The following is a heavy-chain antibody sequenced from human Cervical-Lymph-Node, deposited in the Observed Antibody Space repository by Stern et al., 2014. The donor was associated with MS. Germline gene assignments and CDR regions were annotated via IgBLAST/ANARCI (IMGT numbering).Heavy chain of an antibody. CDR3: ARESAASTYAMDV. CDR2: IGDTRNTI. Sequence: EAHLVGSGGGLLQPGGSLRLSCASSGFTFRSYSMNWVRQAPGKGLGWGSYIGDTRNTIYYAGSVRGRFTNSRDNAKNSLFLQMDSLRAEDSAVYYCARESAASTYAMDVWGQRTKVTVSS. D-gene: IGHD2-2*01. V-gene: IGHV3-48*01. J-gene: IGHJ6*02. CDR1: GFTFRSYS.